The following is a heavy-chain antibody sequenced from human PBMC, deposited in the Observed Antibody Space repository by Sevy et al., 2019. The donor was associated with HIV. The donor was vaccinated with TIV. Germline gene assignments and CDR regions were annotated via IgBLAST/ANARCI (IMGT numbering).Heavy chain of an antibody. CDR3: ATDAPGSSIVDY. J-gene: IGHJ4*02. D-gene: IGHD6-13*01. V-gene: IGHV3-48*03. CDR2: ISSTGSTI. CDR1: GFTFSSYE. Sequence: GGSLRLSCAASGFTFSSYEMNWVRQAPGKGLEWVSYISSTGSTIYYADSVKGRFTISRDNAKNSLYLQMSSLRAEDTAGYYCATDAPGSSIVDYWGQGTLVTVSS.